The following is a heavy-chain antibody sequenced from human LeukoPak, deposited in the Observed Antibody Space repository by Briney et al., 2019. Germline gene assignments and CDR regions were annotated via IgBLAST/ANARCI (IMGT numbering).Heavy chain of an antibody. CDR2: ISYDGSNK. V-gene: IGHV3-30*03. J-gene: IGHJ4*02. Sequence: PGGSLRLSCAASGFTFSSYSMNWVRQAPGKGLEWVAVISYDGSNKYYAHSVKGRFTISRDNSKNTLYLQMNSLRAEDTAVYYCARGDIDYDFWSGLGEPSAFDYWGQGTLVTVSS. D-gene: IGHD3-3*01. CDR3: ARGDIDYDFWSGLGEPSAFDY. CDR1: GFTFSSYS.